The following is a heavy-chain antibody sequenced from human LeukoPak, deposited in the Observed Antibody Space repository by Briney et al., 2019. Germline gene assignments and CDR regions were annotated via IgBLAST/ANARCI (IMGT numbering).Heavy chain of an antibody. V-gene: IGHV1-46*01. J-gene: IGHJ4*02. CDR2: INPSGGST. CDR3: ARDLWISSKIGYYFLVGY. CDR1: GYTFTSYY. Sequence: ASVKVSYKASGYTFTSYYMHWVRQAPGQGLEWMGIINPSGGSTSYAQKFQGRVTMTRDTSTSTVYMELSSLRSEDTAAYYCARDLWISSKIGYYFLVGYWGQGALVTVSS. D-gene: IGHD3-22*01.